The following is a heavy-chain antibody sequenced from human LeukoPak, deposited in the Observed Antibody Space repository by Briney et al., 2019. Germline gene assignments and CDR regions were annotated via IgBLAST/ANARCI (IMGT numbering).Heavy chain of an antibody. Sequence: PSETLSLTCTVSGGSISSSSYYWGWIRQPPGKGLEWIGSIYYSGSTYYNPSLKSRVTISVDTSKNQFSLKLSSVTAADTAVYYCASIGYCSGGSCYQPSYNWFDPWGQGTLVTVSS. J-gene: IGHJ5*02. CDR3: ASIGYCSGGSCYQPSYNWFDP. CDR1: GGSISSSSYY. CDR2: IYYSGST. V-gene: IGHV4-39*01. D-gene: IGHD2-15*01.